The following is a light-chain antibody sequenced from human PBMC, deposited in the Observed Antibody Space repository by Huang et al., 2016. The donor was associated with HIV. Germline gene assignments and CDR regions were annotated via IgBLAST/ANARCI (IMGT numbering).Light chain of an antibody. J-gene: IGKJ1*01. CDR1: QNVSNDY. CDR2: GSS. CDR3: QQYGSSPWT. Sequence: VLTQSPGTLSLSPGERGALSCRANQNVSNDYLAWYQQKSGQTPRLLIDGSSGRATGTPDRFSGSGSGTEFLLTIDRLESEDFALYFCQQYGSSPWTFGPGTKLEVK. V-gene: IGKV3-20*01.